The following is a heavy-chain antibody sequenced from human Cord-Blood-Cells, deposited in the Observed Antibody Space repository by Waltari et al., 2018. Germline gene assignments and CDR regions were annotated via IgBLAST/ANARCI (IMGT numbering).Heavy chain of an antibody. CDR3: ARLPLYSSSWYYFDY. J-gene: IGHJ4*02. V-gene: IGHV4-59*08. D-gene: IGHD6-13*01. CDR2: IYYSGST. CDR1: GGSISSYY. Sequence: QVQLQESGPGLVKPSETLSLTCTVSGGSISSYYWSWIRQPPGKGLEWIGYIYYSGSTTYNPALKSRVTISVDTSKNQFSLKLSSVTAADTAVYYCARLPLYSSSWYYFDYWGQGTLVTVSS.